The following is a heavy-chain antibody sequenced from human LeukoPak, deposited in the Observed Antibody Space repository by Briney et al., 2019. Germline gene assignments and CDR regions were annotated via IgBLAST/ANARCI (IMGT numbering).Heavy chain of an antibody. D-gene: IGHD3-22*01. Sequence: ASVKVSCKASGYTFTSYYMHWVRQAPGQGLEWVGIINPSGGSKSYAQHFQGRVNMTRDMSTSTVYMELSSLRSEDTAVYYCARGGYDTSAEAFDIWGQGTMVTVSS. CDR1: GYTFTSYY. CDR2: INPSGGSK. V-gene: IGHV1-46*01. J-gene: IGHJ3*02. CDR3: ARGGYDTSAEAFDI.